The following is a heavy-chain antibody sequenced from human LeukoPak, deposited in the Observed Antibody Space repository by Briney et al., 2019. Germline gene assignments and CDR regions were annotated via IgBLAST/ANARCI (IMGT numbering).Heavy chain of an antibody. D-gene: IGHD1-26*01. CDR1: GFTFSSFG. CDR2: IRSKANSYAT. Sequence: GGTLRLSCAASGFTFSSFGMSWVRQAPGKGLEWVGRIRSKANSYATAYAASVKGRFTISRDDSKNTAYLQMNSLKTEDTAVYYCTRHEGAELLLDYWGQGTLVTVSS. CDR3: TRHEGAELLLDY. V-gene: IGHV3-73*01. J-gene: IGHJ4*02.